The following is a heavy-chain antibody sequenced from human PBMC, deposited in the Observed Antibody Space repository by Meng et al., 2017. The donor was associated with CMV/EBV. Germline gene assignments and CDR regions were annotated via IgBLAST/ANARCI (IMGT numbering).Heavy chain of an antibody. J-gene: IGHJ4*02. CDR1: GYSISSGYY. D-gene: IGHD6-19*01. V-gene: IGHV4-38-2*02. CDR2: IYHSGST. CDR3: ARAVAGIVDY. Sequence: SETLSLTCTVSGYSISSGYYWGWIRQPPGKGLEWIGSIYHSGSTYYNPSLKSRVTISVDTSKNQFSLNLTSVTAADTAVYYCARAVAGIVDYWGQGTLVTVSS.